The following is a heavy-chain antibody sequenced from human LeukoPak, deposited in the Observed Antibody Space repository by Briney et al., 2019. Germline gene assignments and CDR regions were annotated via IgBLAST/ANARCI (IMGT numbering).Heavy chain of an antibody. V-gene: IGHV3-30*02. Sequence: GGSLRLSCAASGFTFSSYSMHWVRQAPGKGLEWVAFTRFDGNNEFYTDSVKGRFTISRDNSKNTLYLQMNSLRAEDTAVYYCAKDASGIAAAGTGGDFDYWGQGTLVTVSS. CDR3: AKDASGIAAAGTGGDFDY. J-gene: IGHJ4*02. CDR1: GFTFSSYS. CDR2: TRFDGNNE. D-gene: IGHD6-13*01.